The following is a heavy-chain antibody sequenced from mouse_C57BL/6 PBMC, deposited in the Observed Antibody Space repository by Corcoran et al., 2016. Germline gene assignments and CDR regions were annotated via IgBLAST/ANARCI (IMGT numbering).Heavy chain of an antibody. CDR2: INTYSGVP. CDR1: GYTFTTYG. CDR3: ARPDGYYVGVFAY. J-gene: IGHJ3*01. Sequence: QIQLVQSGPELKKPGETVKISCKASGYTFTTYGMSWVKQAPGKGLKWMGWINTYSGVPTYADDFKGRFAFSLETSASTAYLQINNLKNEDTATYFCARPDGYYVGVFAYWGQGTLVTVSA. D-gene: IGHD2-3*01. V-gene: IGHV9-3*01.